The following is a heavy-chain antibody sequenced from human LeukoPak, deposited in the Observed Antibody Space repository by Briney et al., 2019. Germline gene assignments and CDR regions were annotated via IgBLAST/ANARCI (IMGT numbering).Heavy chain of an antibody. J-gene: IGHJ4*02. CDR2: INPNSGGT. CDR3: ARDGWGLYYPYYFDY. CDR1: GYTFSDHY. V-gene: IGHV1-2*02. D-gene: IGHD3-10*01. Sequence: ASVKVSCKASGYTFSDHYMHWVRQAPGQGLEWMGWINPNSGGTNYAQKFQGRVTMTRDTSISTAYMELSRLRSDDTAVYYCARDGWGLYYPYYFDYWGQGTLVTVSS.